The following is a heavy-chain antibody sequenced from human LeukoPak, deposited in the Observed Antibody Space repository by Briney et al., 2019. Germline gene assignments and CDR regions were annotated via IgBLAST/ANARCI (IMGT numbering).Heavy chain of an antibody. CDR3: ARVFGSSGYRNYYGMDV. J-gene: IGHJ6*02. CDR1: GFTFSSYA. D-gene: IGHD3-22*01. V-gene: IGHV3-30-3*01. Sequence: GGSLRLSCAASGFTFSSYAMHWVRQAPGKGLEWVAVISYDGSNKYYADSVKGRFTISRDNSKNTLYLQMNSLRAEDTAVYYCARVFGSSGYRNYYGMDVWGQGTTVTVSS. CDR2: ISYDGSNK.